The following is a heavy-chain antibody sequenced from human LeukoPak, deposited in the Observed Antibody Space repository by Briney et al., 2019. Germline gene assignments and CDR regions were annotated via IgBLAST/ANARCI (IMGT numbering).Heavy chain of an antibody. CDR3: AKVLGGLLPGIDY. J-gene: IGHJ4*02. CDR2: INSDGSST. CDR1: GFTFSTPS. Sequence: PGGSRGLSCTASGFTFSTPSMHWVRQAPGKGPVWVSRINSDGSSTRSADSVTGRFTISRDNAKNTVYLQMNSLRAEDTAVYYCAKVLGGLLPGIDYWGQGTVVTVSS. V-gene: IGHV3-74*01. D-gene: IGHD2-15*01.